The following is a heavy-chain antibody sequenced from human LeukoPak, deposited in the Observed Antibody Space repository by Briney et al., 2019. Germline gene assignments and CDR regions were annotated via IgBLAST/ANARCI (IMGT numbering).Heavy chain of an antibody. CDR3: ARGLEMATNHFDY. V-gene: IGHV1-18*01. D-gene: IGHD5-24*01. Sequence: ASVTVSRQASGYTFTSYGISWVRQAPGQGLEWMGWICAFNGNTNYAQKLQGRVTMTTDTSTSTAYMELRSLRSDDTAVYYCARGLEMATNHFDYWGQGTLVTASS. J-gene: IGHJ4*02. CDR1: GYTFTSYG. CDR2: ICAFNGNT.